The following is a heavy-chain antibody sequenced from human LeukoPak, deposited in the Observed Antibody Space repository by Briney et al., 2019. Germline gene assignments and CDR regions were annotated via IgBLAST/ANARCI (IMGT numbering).Heavy chain of an antibody. D-gene: IGHD6-13*01. J-gene: IGHJ6*02. CDR1: GFIFSSYS. Sequence: GGSLRLSCAASGFIFSSYSMSWVRQAPGKGLEWVSVITGSDGNTYYADSVKGRFTISKDNSKNTVYLQMSSLRVDDTAVYYCAKAASSSWPSYYYGMDVWGQGTTVTVSS. CDR3: AKAASSSWPSYYYGMDV. CDR2: ITGSDGNT. V-gene: IGHV3-23*01.